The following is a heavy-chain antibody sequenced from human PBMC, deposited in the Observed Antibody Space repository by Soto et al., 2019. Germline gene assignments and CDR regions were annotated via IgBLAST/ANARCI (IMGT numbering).Heavy chain of an antibody. D-gene: IGHD1-7*01. V-gene: IGHV3-23*01. Sequence: EVQLLESEGGLVQPGGSLRLSCAASGFTFSSYAMSWVRQAPGKGLEWVSGISGSGGSTNYADSVKGRFTISRDNSKNTLYLQMNSLRAEDTAVYYCAKAGAGTTRRVFDYWGQGTLVTVSS. CDR3: AKAGAGTTRRVFDY. CDR2: ISGSGGST. CDR1: GFTFSSYA. J-gene: IGHJ4*02.